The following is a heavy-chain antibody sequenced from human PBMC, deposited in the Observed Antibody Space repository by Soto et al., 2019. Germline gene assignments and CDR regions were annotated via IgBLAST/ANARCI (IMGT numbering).Heavy chain of an antibody. CDR1: GYSFTSYW. Sequence: GESLKISCKGSGYSFTSYWISWVRQMPGKGLEWMGRIDPSDSYTNYSPSFQGHVTISADKSISTAYLQWSSLKASDTAMYYCARSGYSMSGSLLRNWFDPWGQGTLVTVSS. V-gene: IGHV5-10-1*01. CDR2: IDPSDSYT. CDR3: ARSGYSMSGSLLRNWFDP. D-gene: IGHD6-13*01. J-gene: IGHJ5*02.